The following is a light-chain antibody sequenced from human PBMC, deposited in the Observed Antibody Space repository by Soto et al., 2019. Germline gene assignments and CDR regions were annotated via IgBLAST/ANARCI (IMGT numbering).Light chain of an antibody. CDR3: QQYNNWPPRT. CDR2: GAS. J-gene: IGKJ2*01. Sequence: EIVMTQSPASLSVSPGETATLSCRASQSISNSLAWYQQKPGQAPSLLIYGASTRATGIPARFSGSGSGTEFTLTICSLQSEDSALYYCQQYNNWPPRTFGQGTKREIK. V-gene: IGKV3-15*01. CDR1: QSISNS.